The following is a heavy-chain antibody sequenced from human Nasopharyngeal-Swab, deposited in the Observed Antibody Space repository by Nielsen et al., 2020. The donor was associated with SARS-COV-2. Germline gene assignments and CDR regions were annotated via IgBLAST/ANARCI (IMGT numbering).Heavy chain of an antibody. D-gene: IGHD7-27*01. CDR1: GYTFTSYG. V-gene: IGHV1-18*01. CDR2: ISAYNGNT. CDR3: ARLSGAPRLWMDV. Sequence: ASVKVSCNASGYTFTSYGTSWLRQAPGQRLEWMGWISAYNGNTNYAQKLQGRVTMTTDTSTSTAYMELRSLRSDDTAVYYCARLSGAPRLWMDVWGQGTTVTVSS. J-gene: IGHJ6*02.